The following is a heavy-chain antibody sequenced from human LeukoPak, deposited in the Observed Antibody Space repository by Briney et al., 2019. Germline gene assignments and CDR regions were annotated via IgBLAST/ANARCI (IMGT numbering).Heavy chain of an antibody. J-gene: IGHJ3*02. V-gene: IGHV3-48*03. CDR3: ANSDYGDYGWFAFDI. CDR2: ISSSGSII. Sequence: GGSLRLSCASSGFAFSDYEMNWVRQAPGKGLEWVSYISSSGSIIYYADSVKGRFTISRDNSKNTLYLQMNSLRAEDTAVCYCANSDYGDYGWFAFDIWGQGTMVTV. D-gene: IGHD4-17*01. CDR1: GFAFSDYE.